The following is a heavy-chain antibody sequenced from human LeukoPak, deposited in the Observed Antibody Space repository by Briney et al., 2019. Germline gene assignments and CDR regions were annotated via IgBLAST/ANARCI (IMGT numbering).Heavy chain of an antibody. CDR1: GGSISSYY. CDR2: IYYSGST. D-gene: IGHD1-26*01. V-gene: IGHV4-59*01. J-gene: IGHJ3*02. Sequence: SETLPLTCTGSGGSISSYYWSWIRQPPGKGLEGSGYIYYSGSTNYNPSLKSRVTISVDTSKNQFSLKLSSVTAADTAVYYCARYTKIKWEPLREAFDIWGQGTMVTVSS. CDR3: ARYTKIKWEPLREAFDI.